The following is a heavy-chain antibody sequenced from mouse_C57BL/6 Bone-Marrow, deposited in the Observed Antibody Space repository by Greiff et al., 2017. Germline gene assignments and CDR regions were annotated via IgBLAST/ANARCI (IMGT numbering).Heavy chain of an antibody. CDR1: GYTFTSYW. V-gene: IGHV1-63*01. J-gene: IGHJ4*01. CDR3: ARARYYAMDY. CDR2: IYPGGGYT. Sequence: QVQLQQSGAELVRPGTSVKMSCKASGYTFTSYWIGWAKQRPGHGLEWIGDIYPGGGYTNYNEKFKGKATLTAYKASSTAYMQFSSLTSEDSAIYYCARARYYAMDYWGQGTSVTVSS.